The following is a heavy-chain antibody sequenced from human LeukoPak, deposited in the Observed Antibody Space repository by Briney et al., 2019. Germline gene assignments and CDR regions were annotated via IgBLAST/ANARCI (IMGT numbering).Heavy chain of an antibody. V-gene: IGHV4-30-4*01. CDR3: ARGRGLFTAYYFDY. J-gene: IGHJ4*02. D-gene: IGHD3-22*01. CDR2: IYYSGST. Sequence: PSQTLSLTCTVSGGSISSGGYYWSWIRQPPGKGLEWIGYIYYSGSTYYNPSLKSRVTISVDTSKNQFSLKLSSVTAADTAVYYCARGRGLFTAYYFDYWGQGTLVTVSS. CDR1: GGSISSGGYY.